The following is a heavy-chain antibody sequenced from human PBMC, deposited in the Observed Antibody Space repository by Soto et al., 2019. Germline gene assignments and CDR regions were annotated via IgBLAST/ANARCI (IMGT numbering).Heavy chain of an antibody. Sequence: SETLSLTCTVSGGSIRSAGHYWSWIRQHPGMGLEWIGYINRSGTTFYNPSLKSRLTISVDTSENQFSLRLTSVTAADTAVYFCERWGGFCPDGVCAAPLDHWGQEKLVTVS. CDR2: INRSGTT. V-gene: IGHV4-31*03. J-gene: IGHJ5*02. CDR3: ERWGGFCPDGVCAAPLDH. D-gene: IGHD2-8*01. CDR1: GGSIRSAGHY.